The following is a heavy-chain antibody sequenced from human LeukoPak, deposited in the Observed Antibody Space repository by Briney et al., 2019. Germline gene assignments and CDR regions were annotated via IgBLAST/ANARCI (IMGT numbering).Heavy chain of an antibody. CDR2: INHSGST. V-gene: IGHV4-34*01. CDR3: ARLPSSTIHYYDSSGYFGWFDP. D-gene: IGHD3-22*01. CDR1: GGSFSGYY. Sequence: PSETLSLTCAVYGGSFSGYYWSWIRQPPGKGLEWIGEINHSGSTNYNPSLKSRVTISVDTSKNQFSLKLSSVTAADTAVYYCARLPSSTIHYYDSSGYFGWFDPWGQGTLVTVSS. J-gene: IGHJ5*02.